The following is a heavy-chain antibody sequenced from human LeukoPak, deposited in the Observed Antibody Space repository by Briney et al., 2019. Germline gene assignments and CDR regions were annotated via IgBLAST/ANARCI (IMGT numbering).Heavy chain of an antibody. CDR3: ARYNWNTNAFDI. D-gene: IGHD1/OR15-1a*01. Sequence: ASVKVSCKASGYTFTGYYMHWVRQAPGQGLEWMGWINPNSGGTNYAQKFQGRVTMTRDTSISTAYMELSRLRSDDTAVYYCARYNWNTNAFDIWGQGTMVTVSS. CDR2: INPNSGGT. V-gene: IGHV1-2*02. J-gene: IGHJ3*02. CDR1: GYTFTGYY.